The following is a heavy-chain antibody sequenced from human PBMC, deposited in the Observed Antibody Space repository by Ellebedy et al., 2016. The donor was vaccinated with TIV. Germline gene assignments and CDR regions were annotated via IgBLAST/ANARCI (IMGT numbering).Heavy chain of an antibody. CDR1: GYTFTGHY. V-gene: IGHV1-2*02. Sequence: AASVKVSCKASGYTFTGHYIHWIRQAPGQSLEWMGRIYPNSGDTNYAQKFQGRVTMTRDTSINTAYMELSRLTSDDTAIYFCVRPYSAYIWFAFDIWGQGTMVTVSS. CDR3: VRPYSAYIWFAFDI. D-gene: IGHD5-12*01. CDR2: IYPNSGDT. J-gene: IGHJ3*02.